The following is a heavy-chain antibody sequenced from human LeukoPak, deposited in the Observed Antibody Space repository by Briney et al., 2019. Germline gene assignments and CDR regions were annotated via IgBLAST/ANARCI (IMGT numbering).Heavy chain of an antibody. CDR2: IYYSGST. J-gene: IGHJ6*02. CDR3: ARSIDITATGTFYYYGMDV. Sequence: PSETLSLTCTVSGGSVSSGSYYWSWIRQPPGKGLEWIGSIYYSGSTNYNPSLKSRVTISVDTSKDQFSLKLCSVTSADTALYYCARSIDITATGTFYYYGMDVWGQGTTVTVSS. CDR1: GGSVSSGSYY. D-gene: IGHD6-13*01. V-gene: IGHV4-61*01.